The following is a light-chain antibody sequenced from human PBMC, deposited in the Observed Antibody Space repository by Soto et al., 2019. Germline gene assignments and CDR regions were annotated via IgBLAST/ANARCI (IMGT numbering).Light chain of an antibody. CDR1: QSVSSY. J-gene: IGKJ5*01. CDR3: QQRSNWPPIT. V-gene: IGKV3-11*01. Sequence: EIVLTQSPATLSLSPGERATLSCSASQSVSSYLACYQQKPGQSTKLLIYDASNRATGIPARFSGSGSGTDFTLNISSIEPDDFAVYDCQQRSNWPPITFGQGTRLEIK. CDR2: DAS.